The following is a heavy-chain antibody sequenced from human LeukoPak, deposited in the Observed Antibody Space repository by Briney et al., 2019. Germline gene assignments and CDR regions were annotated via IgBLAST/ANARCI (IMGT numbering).Heavy chain of an antibody. CDR3: ARDNSVGDIAWWFDP. J-gene: IGHJ5*02. CDR2: INPNSGGT. V-gene: IGHV1-2*02. Sequence: GASVKVSCKASGYTFTGYYMHWVRQAPGQGLEWMGWINPNSGGTNYAQKFQGRVTMTRDTSISTAYMELSILRSEDTAVYYCARDNSVGDIAWWFDPWGQGTLVTVSS. CDR1: GYTFTGYY. D-gene: IGHD3-10*01.